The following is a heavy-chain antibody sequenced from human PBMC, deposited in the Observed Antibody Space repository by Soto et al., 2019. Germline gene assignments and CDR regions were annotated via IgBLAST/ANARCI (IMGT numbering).Heavy chain of an antibody. J-gene: IGHJ4*02. V-gene: IGHV3-30*18. CDR1: GFTFSSYA. CDR2: ISYDGSNK. Sequence: QVQLVESGGGVVQPGRSLRLACAVSGFTFSSYAMHWVRQAPGKGLEWVAVISYDGSNKYYADSVKGRFTISRDNSKNTLYLQMNNLRAEDTAVYYCAKDPDSGGYYFFDYWGQGTLVTVSS. D-gene: IGHD3-22*01. CDR3: AKDPDSGGYYFFDY.